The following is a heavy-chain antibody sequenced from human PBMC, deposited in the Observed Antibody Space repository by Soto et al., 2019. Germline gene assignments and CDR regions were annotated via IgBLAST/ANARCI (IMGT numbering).Heavy chain of an antibody. V-gene: IGHV4-4*07. CDR2: IFSSGRT. CDR1: GASLLSSY. CDR3: AKGWDEKYFDS. J-gene: IGHJ4*02. D-gene: IGHD1-26*01. Sequence: VQLQESGPGLVKPSETLSLSCTVSGASLLSSYWSWVRQPAGKGLDWIGHIFSSGRTSYNPSLKNRLTLSIDTSKNLFSLNLSSVTAADTAVYYCAKGWDEKYFDSWGQGSLVTVSS.